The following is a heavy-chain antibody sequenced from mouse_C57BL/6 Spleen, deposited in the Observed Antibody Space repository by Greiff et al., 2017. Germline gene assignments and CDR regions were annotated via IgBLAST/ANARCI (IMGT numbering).Heavy chain of an antibody. Sequence: QVQLQQSGPELVKPGASVKISCKASGYAFSSSWMNWVKQRPGKGLESIGRIYPGDGDTNYNGKFKGKATLTADKSSSTAYMQLSSLTSEDSAVYFCASDGFDYWGQGTTLTVSS. J-gene: IGHJ2*01. CDR3: ASDGFDY. CDR2: IYPGDGDT. CDR1: GYAFSSSW. V-gene: IGHV1-82*01.